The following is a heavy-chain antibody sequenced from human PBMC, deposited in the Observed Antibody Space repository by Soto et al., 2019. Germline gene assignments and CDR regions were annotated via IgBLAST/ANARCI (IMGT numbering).Heavy chain of an antibody. CDR1: NASITSSEYY. V-gene: IGHV4-30-4*01. CDR3: ARMSGTYYVPGY. J-gene: IGHJ4*02. Sequence: QVQLQESGPRLVEASQTLSLTCTVSNASITSSEYYWSWVRQPPGKRLEWIGYIYHSGSTFYSPSLQSRLTMSVDTSKNQLSLTLRSVTAADTAVYHCARMSGTYYVPGYWGQGTLVTVSS. D-gene: IGHD1-26*01. CDR2: IYHSGST.